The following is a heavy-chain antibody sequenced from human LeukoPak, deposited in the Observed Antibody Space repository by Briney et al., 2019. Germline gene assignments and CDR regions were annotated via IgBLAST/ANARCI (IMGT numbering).Heavy chain of an antibody. CDR1: GFTFDDYA. CDR3: AKDIGSGSLYGMDV. D-gene: IGHD5-12*01. Sequence: SLRLSCAASGFTFDDYAMHWVRQAPGKGLEWVSGISWNSGSIGYADSVKGRFTISRDNAKNSLYLQMNSLRAEDTALYYCAKDIGSGSLYGMDVWGQGTTVTVSS. J-gene: IGHJ6*02. V-gene: IGHV3-9*01. CDR2: ISWNSGSI.